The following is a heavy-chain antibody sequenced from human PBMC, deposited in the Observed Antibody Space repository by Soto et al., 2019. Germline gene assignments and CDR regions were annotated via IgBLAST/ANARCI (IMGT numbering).Heavy chain of an antibody. CDR1: GFTFSDYG. CDR2: IWYDGSTK. Sequence: QVQLVESGGGVVQPGRALRLSCSASGFTFSDYGMHWVRQAPGKGLEWVAVIWYDGSTKHYTDSVKGRFTISRDNSKNTLYLQMNSLRVEDTAVYYCARVEFGGYLDYWGQGTPVIVSS. D-gene: IGHD3-10*01. V-gene: IGHV3-33*01. J-gene: IGHJ4*02. CDR3: ARVEFGGYLDY.